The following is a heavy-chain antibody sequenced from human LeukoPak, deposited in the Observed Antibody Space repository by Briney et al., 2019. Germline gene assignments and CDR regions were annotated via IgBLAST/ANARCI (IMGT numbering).Heavy chain of an antibody. D-gene: IGHD6-19*01. CDR3: TIGLAGDWDAFDI. CDR1: GYTFTICA. Sequence: ASVNVSCKTSGYTFTICAVHWVRQAPGQRLEWMGWIHADSGNTKYSQKLQGRVTIARDTSASTIYMELSSLRFEDTAVYFCTIGLAGDWDAFDIWGLGTMVTVSS. V-gene: IGHV1-3*01. J-gene: IGHJ3*02. CDR2: IHADSGNT.